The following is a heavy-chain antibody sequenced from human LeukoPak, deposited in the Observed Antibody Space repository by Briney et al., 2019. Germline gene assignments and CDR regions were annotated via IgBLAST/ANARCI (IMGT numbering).Heavy chain of an antibody. D-gene: IGHD3-22*01. V-gene: IGHV4-30-2*01. CDR3: ARVQYYYDSSGYYGPYYFDY. CDR2: IYHSGST. CDR1: GGSISSGGYS. Sequence: SETLSLTCAVSGGSISSGGYSWSWIRQPPGKGLEWIGYIYHSGSTYYNPSLKSRVTISVDRSKNQFSLKLSSVTAADTAVYYCARVQYYYDSSGYYGPYYFDYWGQGTLVTVSS. J-gene: IGHJ4*02.